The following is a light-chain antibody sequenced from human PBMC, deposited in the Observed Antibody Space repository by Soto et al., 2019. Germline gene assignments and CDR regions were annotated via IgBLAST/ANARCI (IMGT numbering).Light chain of an antibody. CDR1: QSISSY. V-gene: IGKV1-39*01. CDR3: QQSHSTPWT. Sequence: DIQMTPSPSSLSASVGDRVTITCRASQSISSYLNWYQQKPGKAPKLLIYAASSLQSGVPSRFSGSGSGTDFTLTISSLQPEDFATYYCQQSHSTPWTFGQGTKV. J-gene: IGKJ1*01. CDR2: AAS.